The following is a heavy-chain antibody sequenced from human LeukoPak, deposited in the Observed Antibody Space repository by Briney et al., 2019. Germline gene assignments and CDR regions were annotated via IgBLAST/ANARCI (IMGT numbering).Heavy chain of an antibody. CDR3: AREKAGSTGSIDS. Sequence: TSQTLSLTCTVSGGSISSGAYYWSWIRQHPGKGLEWIGYIYYSGSTYYNPSLKSRLTISVDTSKNQFSLKLSSVTAADTAVYYCAREKAGSTGSIDSWGQGTLVTVSS. V-gene: IGHV4-31*03. J-gene: IGHJ4*02. D-gene: IGHD2-2*01. CDR2: IYYSGST. CDR1: GGSISSGAYY.